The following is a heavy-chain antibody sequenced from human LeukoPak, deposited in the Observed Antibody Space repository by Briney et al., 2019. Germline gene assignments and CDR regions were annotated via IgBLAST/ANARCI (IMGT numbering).Heavy chain of an antibody. CDR1: GFTFSSYA. CDR3: AKIMTPSLSAMDV. V-gene: IGHV3-23*01. D-gene: IGHD3-16*01. J-gene: IGHJ6*02. Sequence: GGSLRLSCAASGFTFSSYAMSWVRQAPGKGLEWGSSISGSGGNSYYGDSVKGRFTISRDNSKNTLYLQMNSQRAEDTAVYYCAKIMTPSLSAMDVWGQGTTVTVSS. CDR2: ISGSGGNS.